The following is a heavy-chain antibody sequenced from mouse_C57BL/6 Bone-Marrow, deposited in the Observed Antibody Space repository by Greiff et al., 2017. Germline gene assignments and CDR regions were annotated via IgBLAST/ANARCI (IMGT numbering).Heavy chain of an antibody. CDR1: GYTFTSYW. J-gene: IGHJ4*01. Sequence: QVQLQQPGAELVRPGSSVKLSCKASGYTFTSYWMHWVKQRPIQGLEWIGNIDPSDSETHYNQKFQDKATLTVDKSSSTAYMQLCSLTSEDSAVYYGAGDGVRSYRAMDYWGQGTSVTVSS. V-gene: IGHV1-52*01. CDR3: AGDGVRSYRAMDY. D-gene: IGHD1-1*01. CDR2: IDPSDSET.